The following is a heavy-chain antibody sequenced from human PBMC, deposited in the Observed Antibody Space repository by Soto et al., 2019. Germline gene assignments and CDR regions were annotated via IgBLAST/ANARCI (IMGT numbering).Heavy chain of an antibody. CDR2: ISYDGSNK. J-gene: IGHJ2*01. Sequence: QVQLVESGGGVVQPGRSLRLSCAASGFTFSSYAMHWVRQAPGKGLEWVAVISYDGSNKYYADSVKGRFTISRDNSKNTLYLQMNSLRAEDTAVYYCARDQRTVTTRGYWYFDLWGRGTLVTVSS. D-gene: IGHD4-4*01. CDR3: ARDQRTVTTRGYWYFDL. CDR1: GFTFSSYA. V-gene: IGHV3-30-3*01.